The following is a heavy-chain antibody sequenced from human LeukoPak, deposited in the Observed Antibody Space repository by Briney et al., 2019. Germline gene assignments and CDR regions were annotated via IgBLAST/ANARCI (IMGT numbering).Heavy chain of an antibody. V-gene: IGHV4-30-4*01. CDR2: IYYSGST. D-gene: IGHD3-22*01. CDR3: ARVYYYDSSGNFDY. J-gene: IGHJ4*02. Sequence: GYIYYSGSTYYNPSLKSRVTISVDTSKNQFSLKLSSVTAADTAVYYCARVYYYDSSGNFDYWGQGTLVTVSS.